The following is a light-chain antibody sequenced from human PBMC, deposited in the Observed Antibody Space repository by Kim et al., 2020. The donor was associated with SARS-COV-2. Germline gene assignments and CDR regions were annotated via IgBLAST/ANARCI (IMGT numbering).Light chain of an antibody. CDR1: ENINNY. CDR3: QQGTGSPRT. J-gene: IGKJ2*01. V-gene: IGKV1-39*01. Sequence: SASGGDRVTITCRASENINNYLKWSQQKPGKAPSLLIFAASSLPSGVPSRFSGSGSGADFTLTISALQPEDFGTYYCQQGTGSPRTFGQGTKLEI. CDR2: AAS.